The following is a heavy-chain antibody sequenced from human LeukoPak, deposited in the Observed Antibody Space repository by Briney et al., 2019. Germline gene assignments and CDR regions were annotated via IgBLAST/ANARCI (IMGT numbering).Heavy chain of an antibody. J-gene: IGHJ6*02. CDR1: GFTFDDYA. V-gene: IGHV3-9*01. D-gene: IGHD6-19*01. CDR2: ISWDSRNI. Sequence: GESLGLSCAASGFTFDDYAMFWVRQAPGEGLEWVSGISWDSRNIGYAASVKGRFTVSRDNGKNSLYLQINSLRVEDTALYYCARGNRDTSGFYYYYGMDVWGQGTTVSVSS. CDR3: ARGNRDTSGFYYYYGMDV.